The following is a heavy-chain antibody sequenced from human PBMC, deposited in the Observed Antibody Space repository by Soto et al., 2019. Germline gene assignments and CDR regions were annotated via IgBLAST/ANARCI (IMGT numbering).Heavy chain of an antibody. J-gene: IGHJ4*02. CDR3: ARVRSGHNPFDS. V-gene: IGHV4-31*03. Sequence: SETLSLTCTVSGGSISSGGYYWSWIRQHPGKGLEWIGYTYYSGSTYYNPSLKSRVTISVDTSNNQFSLKVSSVTAADTAVYYCARVRSGHNPFDSWGQGTLVTVSS. CDR2: TYYSGST. CDR1: GGSISSGGYY. D-gene: IGHD3-3*01.